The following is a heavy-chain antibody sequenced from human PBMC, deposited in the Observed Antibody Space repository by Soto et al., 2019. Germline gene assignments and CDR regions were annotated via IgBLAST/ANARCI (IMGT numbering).Heavy chain of an antibody. D-gene: IGHD3-9*01. J-gene: IGHJ6*02. Sequence: DSVKVSCKASGYTFTSYGISWVRQAPGQGLEWMGWISAYNGNTNYAQKLQGRVTMTTDTSTSTAYMELRSLSSDDTAVYYCARAYDILTIRHYYHCGMDVWGQGTTVTVSS. CDR1: GYTFTSYG. V-gene: IGHV1-18*04. CDR2: ISAYNGNT. CDR3: ARAYDILTIRHYYHCGMDV.